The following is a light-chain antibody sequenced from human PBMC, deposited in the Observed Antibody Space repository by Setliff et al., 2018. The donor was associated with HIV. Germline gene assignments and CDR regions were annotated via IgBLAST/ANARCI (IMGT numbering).Light chain of an antibody. Sequence: QSALTQPRSVSGSPGQSVTISCTGTSSAVGGYKYVSWYQHHPGKAPKLIIYDVSKRPSGVPDHFSGSRSGNTASLTISGLQAEDEADYYCCSYAGSYTYVFGTGTKVTVL. CDR3: CSYAGSYTYV. CDR1: SSAVGGYKY. CDR2: DVS. J-gene: IGLJ1*01. V-gene: IGLV2-11*01.